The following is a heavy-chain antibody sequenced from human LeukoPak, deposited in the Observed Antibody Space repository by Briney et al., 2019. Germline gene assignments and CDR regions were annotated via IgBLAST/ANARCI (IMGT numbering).Heavy chain of an antibody. CDR3: ARDAAMTYRGYFDI. CDR2: SNSDGSST. CDR1: GFTFSSYE. V-gene: IGHV3-74*01. Sequence: PGGSLRLSCAASGFTFSSYEMNWVRQAPGKGLVWVSRSNSDGSSTNYADSVKGRFTISRDNSEKTVFLQMDSLRPEDTAVYYCARDAAMTYRGYFDIWGRGTLVTVSS. J-gene: IGHJ2*01. D-gene: IGHD6-25*01.